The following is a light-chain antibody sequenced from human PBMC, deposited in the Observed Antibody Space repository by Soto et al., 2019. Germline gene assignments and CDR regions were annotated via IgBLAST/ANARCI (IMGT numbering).Light chain of an antibody. J-gene: IGKJ2*01. V-gene: IGKV1-5*03. CDR3: QKYNIYPYT. CDR2: EAS. Sequence: DIQMTQSPSSLSASVGDRVTITCRASQSISGWLAWYQQKPGKAPKLLIYEASTLESGVPSRFIGRGSGTVFTLIVNYLLTYDFATYCCQKYNIYPYTFGQGNKMEIK. CDR1: QSISGW.